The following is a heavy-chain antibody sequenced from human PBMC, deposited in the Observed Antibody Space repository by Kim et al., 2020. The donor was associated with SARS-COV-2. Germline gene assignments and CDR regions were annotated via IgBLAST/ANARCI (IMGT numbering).Heavy chain of an antibody. CDR3: AKPKSIVRGTDYFDY. Sequence: GGSLRLSCAASGFTFSTYAMSWVRQAPGKGLEWVSAISGSGGTTYYADSVKGRFTISRDNSKNTLYLQMNSLRAEDTAIYYCAKPKSIVRGTDYFDYWGQGTLVTVSS. CDR1: GFTFSTYA. D-gene: IGHD1-26*01. V-gene: IGHV3-23*01. J-gene: IGHJ4*02. CDR2: ISGSGGTT.